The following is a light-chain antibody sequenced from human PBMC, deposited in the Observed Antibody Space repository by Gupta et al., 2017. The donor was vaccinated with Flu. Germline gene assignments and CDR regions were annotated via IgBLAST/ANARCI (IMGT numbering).Light chain of an antibody. CDR2: DNN. Sequence: QSVFTHPPSVSAAPGQTFSLSFSGSSSNIGNHYVSWYQQLPGTAPKLLIYDNNKRPSGIPDRFSGSKSGTSATLGITGLQTGDEADYYCGTWDSSLSAVVFGGGTKLTVL. CDR1: SSNIGNHY. CDR3: GTWDSSLSAVV. J-gene: IGLJ2*01. V-gene: IGLV1-51*01.